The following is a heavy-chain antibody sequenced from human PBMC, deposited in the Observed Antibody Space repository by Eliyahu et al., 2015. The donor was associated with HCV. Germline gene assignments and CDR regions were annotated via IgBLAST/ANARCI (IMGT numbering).Heavy chain of an antibody. CDR1: GFTFSSYV. V-gene: IGHV3-30*18. CDR2: ISYDGGNK. CDR3: AKDIRGYHRFDY. Sequence: QVXLVESGGDVVXPGRSLXLXWXAXGFTFSSYVMHWVRQAPGKGLEWVTLISYDGGNKYYADSVKGRFTISRDNSKNTLYLQMNSLRAEDTAVYYCAKDIRGYHRFDYWGQGTLVTVSS. J-gene: IGHJ4*02. D-gene: IGHD2-2*01.